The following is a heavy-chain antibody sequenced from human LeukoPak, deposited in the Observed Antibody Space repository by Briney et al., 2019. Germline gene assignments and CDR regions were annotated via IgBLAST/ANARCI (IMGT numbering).Heavy chain of an antibody. CDR3: ARGVWEQLVLYYYYYMDV. CDR2: IYYSGST. J-gene: IGHJ6*03. CDR1: GGSISSYY. D-gene: IGHD6-13*01. V-gene: IGHV4-59*01. Sequence: SETLSLTCTVSGGSISSYYWSWIRQPPGKGLEWIGYIYYSGSTNYNPPLKSRVTISVDTSKNQFSLKLSSVTAADTAVYYRARGVWEQLVLYYYYYMDVWGKGTTVTVSS.